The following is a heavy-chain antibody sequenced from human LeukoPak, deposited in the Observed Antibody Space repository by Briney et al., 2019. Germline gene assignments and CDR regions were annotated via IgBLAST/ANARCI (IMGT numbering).Heavy chain of an antibody. J-gene: IGHJ4*02. CDR1: GFTFSSYS. V-gene: IGHV3-21*01. CDR3: ARDSFGDYVDY. D-gene: IGHD4-17*01. CDR2: IGSSSSYR. Sequence: GGSLRLSCAASGFTFSSYSMNWVRQAPGKGLEWVSSIGSSSSYRYYADSLKGRFTISRDNAMNSLYLQMNSLRAEDTVIYYCARDSFGDYVDYWGQGTLVTVSS.